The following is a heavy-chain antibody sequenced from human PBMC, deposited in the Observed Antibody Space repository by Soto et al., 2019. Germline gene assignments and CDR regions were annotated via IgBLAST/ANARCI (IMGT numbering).Heavy chain of an antibody. V-gene: IGHV4-4*02. CDR1: GASISERNW. CDR3: ARHIGVTGTRGFDY. J-gene: IGHJ4*02. Sequence: QVQLQESGPGLVKPSGTLSLTCAVSGASISERNWWSWVRQPPGKGLEWMGEIYHSGTTNYNPSLNSRVTIPMDRCMNQISLQLSSVTAADSAVYYCARHIGVTGTRGFDYWGQGALVTVSS. D-gene: IGHD6-19*01. CDR2: IYHSGTT.